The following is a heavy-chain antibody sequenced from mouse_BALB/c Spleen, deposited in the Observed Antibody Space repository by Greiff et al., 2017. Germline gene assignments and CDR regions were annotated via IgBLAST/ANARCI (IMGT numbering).Heavy chain of an antibody. V-gene: IGHV5-9-3*01. D-gene: IGHD1-3*01. J-gene: IGHJ4*01. CDR3: ARHRGTSGGDYYAMDY. CDR1: GFTFSSYA. Sequence: EVQVVESGGGLVKPGGSLKLSCAASGFTFSSYAMSWVRQTPEKRLEWVATISSGGSYTYYPDSVKGRFTISRDNAKNTLYLQMSSLRSEDTAMYYCARHRGTSGGDYYAMDYWGQGTSVTVSS. CDR2: ISSGGSYT.